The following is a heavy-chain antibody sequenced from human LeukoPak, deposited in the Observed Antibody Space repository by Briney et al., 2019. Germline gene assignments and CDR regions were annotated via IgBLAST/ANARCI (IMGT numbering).Heavy chain of an antibody. CDR1: GFTFSSCE. CDR2: ISSSSSTI. Sequence: GGSLRLSCAASGFTFSSCEMNWVRQAPGKGLEWVSYISSSSSTIYYADSVKGRFTTSRDNAKNSLYLQMNSLRAEDTAVYYCARDYSGAFDIWGQGTMVTVSS. J-gene: IGHJ3*02. D-gene: IGHD2-15*01. V-gene: IGHV3-48*01. CDR3: ARDYSGAFDI.